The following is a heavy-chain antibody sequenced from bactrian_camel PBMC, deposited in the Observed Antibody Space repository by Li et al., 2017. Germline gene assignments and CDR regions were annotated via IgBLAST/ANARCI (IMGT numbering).Heavy chain of an antibody. CDR2: IESDGTT. D-gene: IGHD3*01. CDR1: GDTIDRYC. V-gene: IGHV3S55*01. CDR3: RLVPFWTPASRSRGCSVDSKMGY. J-gene: IGHJ4*01. Sequence: VQLVESGGGSVQAGGSLRLSCVASGDTIDRYCMGWFRQIPDREREGVAGIESDGTTSYADSVKGRFTISKDSAKSVLYLQMDSLKPEDTGMYYCRLVPFWTPASRSRGCSVDSKMGYWGQGTQVTVS.